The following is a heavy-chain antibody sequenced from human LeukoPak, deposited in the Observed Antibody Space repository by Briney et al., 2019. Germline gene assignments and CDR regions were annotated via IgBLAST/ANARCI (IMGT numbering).Heavy chain of an antibody. V-gene: IGHV3-30-3*01. CDR3: AREGDSSGYSPWFDY. J-gene: IGHJ4*02. D-gene: IGHD3-22*01. Sequence: PGGSLRLSCAASGFTFSSYAMHWVRQAPGKGLEWVAVISYDGSNKYYADSVKGRFTISRDNSKNTLYLQMNSLRAEDTAVYYCAREGDSSGYSPWFDYWGQGTLVTVSS. CDR1: GFTFSSYA. CDR2: ISYDGSNK.